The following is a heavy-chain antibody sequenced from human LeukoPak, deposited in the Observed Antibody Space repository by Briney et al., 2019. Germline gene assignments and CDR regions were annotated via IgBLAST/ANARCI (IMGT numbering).Heavy chain of an antibody. V-gene: IGHV4-59*08. CDR3: ATHVLCDSNDYSFWFDP. Sequence: PSETLSLTCSVSGASIDSYWWSWIRQPPGRGLEWIAYIHHSGDTNYNPSLKSRVNISLDTSKNQVSLMLTSVTAADTAVYFCATHVLCDSNDYSFWFDPWGQGTLVTVSS. D-gene: IGHD3-16*01. CDR1: GASIDSYW. CDR2: IHHSGDT. J-gene: IGHJ5*02.